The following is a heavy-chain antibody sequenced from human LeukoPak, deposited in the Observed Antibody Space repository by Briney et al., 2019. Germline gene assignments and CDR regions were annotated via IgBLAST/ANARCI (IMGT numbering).Heavy chain of an antibody. J-gene: IGHJ4*02. D-gene: IGHD3-10*01. CDR2: IWYDGSNK. V-gene: IGHV3-33*01. CDR1: GFTFSSYG. CDR3: ARDLYGSGGYYKILDY. Sequence: GGSLRLSCAASGFTFSSYGMHWVRQAPGKGLEWVAVIWYDGSNKYYADSVKGRFTISRDNSKNTLYLQMNSLRAEDTAVYYCARDLYGSGGYYKILDYWGQGTLVTVSS.